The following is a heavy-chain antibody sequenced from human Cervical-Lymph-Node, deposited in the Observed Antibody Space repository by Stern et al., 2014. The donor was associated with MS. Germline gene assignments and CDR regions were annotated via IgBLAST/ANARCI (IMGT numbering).Heavy chain of an antibody. Sequence: QVQLQESGPGLVKPSQTLSLTCTVSGGSISTVGYYWTWIRQHPGKGLEWIGYSYHSGSTYYNPCLKRRASISVDTSKNPFSLNVPSVTAADTSLYYCARSDRLWGSFDYWGQGTLVTVSS. V-gene: IGHV4-31*03. J-gene: IGHJ4*02. CDR1: GGSISTVGYY. CDR3: ARSDRLWGSFDY. CDR2: SYHSGST. D-gene: IGHD3-16*01.